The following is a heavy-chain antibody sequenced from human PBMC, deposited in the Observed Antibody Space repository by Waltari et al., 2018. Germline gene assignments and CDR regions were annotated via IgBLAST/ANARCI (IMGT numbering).Heavy chain of an antibody. D-gene: IGHD5-18*01. J-gene: IGHJ3*02. CDR2: IKPSFGTA. V-gene: IGHV1-69*15. Sequence: QVQLVQSGAEVKKPGSSVKVSCKASGGLFSSYAISWVRQAPGQGLAWMGRIKPSFGTANDAQKFQGRVTITADESTSTAYMELSSLRSEDTAVYYCARDRGIQLWSHRNDAFDIWGQGTMVTVSS. CDR3: ARDRGIQLWSHRNDAFDI. CDR1: GGLFSSYA.